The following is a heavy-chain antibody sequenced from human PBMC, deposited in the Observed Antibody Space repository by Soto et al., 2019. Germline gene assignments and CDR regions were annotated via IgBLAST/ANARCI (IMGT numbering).Heavy chain of an antibody. D-gene: IGHD3-10*01. Sequence: EVQLVESGGGLVQPGGSLRLSCAASGFTFTSNWMHWVCQAPGKGLVWVSRINSDGTTTTYADSVKGRFTISSDNSKNTLYLQVNSLGGEDPALYYRTRGGATGAGISHFAIWGQGTLVTVSS. CDR3: TRGGATGAGISHFAI. J-gene: IGHJ4*02. CDR1: GFTFTSNW. V-gene: IGHV3-74*01. CDR2: INSDGTTT.